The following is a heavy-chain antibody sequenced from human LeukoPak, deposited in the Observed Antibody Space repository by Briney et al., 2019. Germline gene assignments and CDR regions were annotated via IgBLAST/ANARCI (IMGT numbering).Heavy chain of an antibody. Sequence: SETLSLTCAVSGGSISSGGYSWSWIRQPPGRGLEWIVYIYDSGSTYYNPSLKSRVTISVDRAKNQFSLKLSSVTAADTAVYYCARDPGYCSGGSCNYYYGMDVWGKGTTVTVSS. D-gene: IGHD2-15*01. CDR1: GGSISSGGYS. J-gene: IGHJ6*04. CDR3: ARDPGYCSGGSCNYYYGMDV. V-gene: IGHV4-30-2*01. CDR2: IYDSGST.